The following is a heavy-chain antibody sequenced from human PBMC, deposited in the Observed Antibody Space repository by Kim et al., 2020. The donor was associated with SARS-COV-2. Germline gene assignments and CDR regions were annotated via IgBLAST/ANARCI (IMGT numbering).Heavy chain of an antibody. CDR2: INHSGST. CDR3: ARGVATIEGYYYYGMDV. CDR1: GGSFSGYY. Sequence: SETLSLTCAVYGGSFSGYYWSWIRQPPGKGLEWIGEINHSGSTNYNPSLKSRVTISVDTSKNQFSLKLSSVTAADTAVYYCARGVATIEGYYYYGMDVWGQGTTVTVSS. V-gene: IGHV4-34*01. D-gene: IGHD5-12*01. J-gene: IGHJ6*02.